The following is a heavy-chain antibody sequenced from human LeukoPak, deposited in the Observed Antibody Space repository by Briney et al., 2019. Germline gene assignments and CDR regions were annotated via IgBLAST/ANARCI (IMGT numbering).Heavy chain of an antibody. CDR2: IYGVGTT. D-gene: IGHD4-17*01. V-gene: IGHV3-66*01. CDR1: GFTVSSNY. CDR3: ARRGYGDYAPFDY. J-gene: IGHJ4*02. Sequence: PGGSLRLSCAVSGFTVSSNYMSWLRQAPGKGLEWVSLIYGVGTTYYADSVKGRFTISRDNSKNTLYLQMNSLRAEDTAVYYCARRGYGDYAPFDYWGQGTLVTVSS.